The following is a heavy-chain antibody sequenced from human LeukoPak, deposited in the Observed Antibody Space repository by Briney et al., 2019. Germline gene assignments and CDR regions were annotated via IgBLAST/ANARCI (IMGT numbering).Heavy chain of an antibody. V-gene: IGHV3-30*04. CDR3: ARGARKGDDYGGFFDY. D-gene: IGHD4-23*01. J-gene: IGHJ4*02. Sequence: GGSLRLSCAASGFTFSNYAMHWVRQAAGKGLEWVAVISYDGSHKDYADSVKGRFTISRDNSKKTLYLQMNSLRAEDTAVHYCARGARKGDDYGGFFDYWGQGTLVTVSS. CDR1: GFTFSNYA. CDR2: ISYDGSHK.